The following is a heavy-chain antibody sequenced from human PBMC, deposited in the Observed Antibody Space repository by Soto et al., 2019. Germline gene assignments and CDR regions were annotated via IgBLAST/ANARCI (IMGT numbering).Heavy chain of an antibody. J-gene: IGHJ6*02. CDR1: GFSFDDYA. D-gene: IGHD2-8*02. CDR3: AKSTGGTANGMGV. V-gene: IGHV3-9*01. Sequence: EVQVVESGGGLVQPGRSLRLSCAASGFSFDDYAMHWVRQAPGKGLEWVSGISWNSGTIGYADSVKGRFTISRDNAKNSLYLQMNRLRAEETALYYCAKSTGGTANGMGVWGQGSTVTVSS. CDR2: ISWNSGTI.